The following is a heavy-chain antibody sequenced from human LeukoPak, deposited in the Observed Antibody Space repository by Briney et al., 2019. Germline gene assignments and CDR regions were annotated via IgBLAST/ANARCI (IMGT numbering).Heavy chain of an antibody. CDR3: VRRVRYFGQNDY. J-gene: IGHJ4*02. Sequence: SETLSLTCTVPGASMSDYYWSWIRQPPGKGLEWIGYIYYTGSTNYNPSLKSRVTISVDTSKNQISLKLSSVTAADSAVYYCVRRVRYFGQNDYWGQGTLVTVSS. CDR1: GASMSDYY. D-gene: IGHD3-9*01. CDR2: IYYTGST. V-gene: IGHV4-59*08.